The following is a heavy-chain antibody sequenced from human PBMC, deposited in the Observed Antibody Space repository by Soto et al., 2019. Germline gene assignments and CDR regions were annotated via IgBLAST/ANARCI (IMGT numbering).Heavy chain of an antibody. J-gene: IGHJ4*02. V-gene: IGHV1-18*01. CDR3: ARDVSGYDWYS. CDR1: GYTFTNYG. D-gene: IGHD5-12*01. Sequence: QVQLVQSGAEVKKPGASVKVSCKASGYTFTNYGISWVRQAPGQGLEWMGWISGYNGNTNYAQKLQGRVTMTPDASTSRAYMEVRSLRSDDTAVYYCARDVSGYDWYSWGQGTLVAVSS. CDR2: ISGYNGNT.